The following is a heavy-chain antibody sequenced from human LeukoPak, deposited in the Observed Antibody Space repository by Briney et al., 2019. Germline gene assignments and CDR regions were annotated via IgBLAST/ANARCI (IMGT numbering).Heavy chain of an antibody. V-gene: IGHV4-4*07. CDR2: IHTSGST. Sequence: PSETLSLTCVVSGGSISSYCWGWIRQPAGKGLEWIGHIHTSGSTNYNPSLKSRVTMSIDTSKNQFSLKLSSVTAADTAVYYCARDPGYDGSGTVGAFDIWGQGTMVTVSS. CDR1: GGSISSYC. D-gene: IGHD3-10*01. J-gene: IGHJ3*02. CDR3: ARDPGYDGSGTVGAFDI.